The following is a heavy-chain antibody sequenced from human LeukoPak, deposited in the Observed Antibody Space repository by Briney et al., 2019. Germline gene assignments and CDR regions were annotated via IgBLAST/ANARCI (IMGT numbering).Heavy chain of an antibody. V-gene: IGHV1-2*02. J-gene: IGHJ6*02. CDR3: ARRDPGAAPGTWNYYYYALDV. CDR2: INPKSAGT. D-gene: IGHD6-13*01. Sequence: ASVKVSCKASGYTFSDYYIRWVRQAPGQGLEWMGWINPKSAGTSFAQKFYDRVTLTGDTSISTAHMELTRLKSDDTAVYYCARRDPGAAPGTWNYYYYALDVWGQGTTVTVSS. CDR1: GYTFSDYY.